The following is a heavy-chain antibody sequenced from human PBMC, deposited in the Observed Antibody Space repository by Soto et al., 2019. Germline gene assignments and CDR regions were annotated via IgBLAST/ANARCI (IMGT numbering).Heavy chain of an antibody. CDR3: VRDWGGYYFDY. CDR1: GGLFSSYP. V-gene: IGHV1-69*06. D-gene: IGHD3-16*01. J-gene: IGHJ4*02. Sequence: QEQLVQSGAEVKKPGSSVKVSCKASGGLFSSYPISWVRQVPGQGLEWMGVITPSGEATYYAQKFQGRLTMTWDTSTSTVHMELSSLRSEDTAFYYCVRDWGGYYFDYWGQGTLVTVSS. CDR2: ITPSGEAT.